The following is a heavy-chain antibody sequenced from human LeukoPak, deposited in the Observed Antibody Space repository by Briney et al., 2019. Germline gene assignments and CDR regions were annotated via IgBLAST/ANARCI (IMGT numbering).Heavy chain of an antibody. CDR2: IWYDGSNK. V-gene: IGHV3-33*08. D-gene: IGHD1-14*01. Sequence: GGSLRLSCEASGDTFSGFWMHWVRQVPGKGLVWVAVIWYDGSNKYCADSVKGRFTISRDNSKNTLYLQMSSLRAEDTAVYYCARDYPDEGDYWGQGTLVTVSS. J-gene: IGHJ4*02. CDR3: ARDYPDEGDY. CDR1: GDTFSGFW.